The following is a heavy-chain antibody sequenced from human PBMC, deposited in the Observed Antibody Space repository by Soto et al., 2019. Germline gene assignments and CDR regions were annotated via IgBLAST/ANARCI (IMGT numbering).Heavy chain of an antibody. Sequence: ASETLSLTCTVSGGSISGYYWSWVRQPPGKGLEWIGYIFYRGNTLYNPSLQSRVTISVDTSKNQFFLGLTSVTAADTAVYYCTRHAIIPKLQYGIDVWGQGASVTVSS. CDR3: TRHAIIPKLQYGIDV. V-gene: IGHV4-59*01. D-gene: IGHD1-1*01. CDR1: GGSISGYY. J-gene: IGHJ6*02. CDR2: IFYRGNT.